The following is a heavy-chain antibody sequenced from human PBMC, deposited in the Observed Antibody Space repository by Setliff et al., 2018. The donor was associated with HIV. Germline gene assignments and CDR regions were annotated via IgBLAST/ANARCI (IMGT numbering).Heavy chain of an antibody. J-gene: IGHJ2*01. CDR3: VRDYRWLNWFFDL. D-gene: IGHD6-19*01. CDR2: ISSSGSTM. V-gene: IGHV3-48*03. Sequence: GGSLRLSCAASGFTFNSYEMNWVRQAPGKGLEWVSYISSSGSTMYYADSVKGRFTISRDDAKYSLYLQMNKVRAEDTAVYFCVRDYRWLNWFFDLWGRGTLVTVSS. CDR1: GFTFNSYE.